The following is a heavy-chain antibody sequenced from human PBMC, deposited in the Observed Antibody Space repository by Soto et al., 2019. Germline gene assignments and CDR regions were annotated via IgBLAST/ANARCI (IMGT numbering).Heavy chain of an antibody. CDR1: GYTFTSYY. CDR2: INPSGGST. V-gene: IGHV1-46*03. CDR3: ARGLLYFVLSFFDY. Sequence: QVQLVQSGAEVKTPGASVKVSCKASGYTFTSYYMHWVRQAPGQGLEWLGIINPSGGSTSYAQIFQGIVTMAWDMSPSTVYMELSSLRSEDTAVYYCARGLLYFVLSFFDYCFHVTLVTVSS. J-gene: IGHJ4*01. D-gene: IGHD3-9*01.